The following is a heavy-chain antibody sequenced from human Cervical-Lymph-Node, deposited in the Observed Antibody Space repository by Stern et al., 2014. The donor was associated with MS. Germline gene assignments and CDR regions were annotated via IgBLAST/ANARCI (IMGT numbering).Heavy chain of an antibody. D-gene: IGHD1-26*01. Sequence: VQLVQSGAEVKKPGASVKVSCKASGYIFTSDDINWVRQASGQGLEWMAWINPDSGDTGYAQKFQGRVTLTRDTSINKAYMEMTSLTADDTAIYYCTKAWESWGQGTLITVSS. CDR2: INPDSGDT. CDR3: TKAWES. CDR1: GYIFTSDD. V-gene: IGHV1-8*01. J-gene: IGHJ5*02.